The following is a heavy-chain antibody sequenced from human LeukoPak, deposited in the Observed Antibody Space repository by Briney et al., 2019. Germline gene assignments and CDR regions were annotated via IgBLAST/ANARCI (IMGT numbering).Heavy chain of an antibody. CDR1: GFTFSSYG. J-gene: IGHJ4*02. CDR2: ISYDGSNK. V-gene: IGHV3-30*18. Sequence: GGSLRLSCAASGFTFSSYGMHWVRQAPGKGLEWVAVISYDGSNKYYADSVKGRFTISRDNSKNTLYLQMNSLRAEDTAVYYCAKDLSSAYYYGPLGYWGQGTLVTVSS. CDR3: AKDLSSAYYYGPLGY. D-gene: IGHD3-22*01.